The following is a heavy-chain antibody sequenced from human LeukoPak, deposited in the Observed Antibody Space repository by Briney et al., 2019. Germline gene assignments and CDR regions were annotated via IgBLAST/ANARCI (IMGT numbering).Heavy chain of an antibody. CDR2: INHSGST. CDR1: GVSFSGYY. J-gene: IGHJ4*02. D-gene: IGHD6-19*01. CDR3: ARRPRYNSSGWG. V-gene: IGHV4-34*01. Sequence: KPSETLSLTCAVYGVSFSGYYWSWIRQPPGKGLEWIGEINHSGSTNYNPSLKSRVTISVDTSKNQFSLKLSSVTAADTAVYYCARRPRYNSSGWGWGQGTLVTVSS.